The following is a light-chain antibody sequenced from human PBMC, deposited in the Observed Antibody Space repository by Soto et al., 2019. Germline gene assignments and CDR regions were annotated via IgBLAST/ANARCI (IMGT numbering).Light chain of an antibody. V-gene: IGKV3-11*01. Sequence: EIVLTQSPATLSLSPGERATLSCRASQSVSRDLAWYQQKPGQAPRLLIYDASNRATDIPARFSASGSGTDFTLTIGSLEPEDFAVYYCQQRSNWPYTFGQGTKLEIK. CDR3: QQRSNWPYT. J-gene: IGKJ2*01. CDR2: DAS. CDR1: QSVSRD.